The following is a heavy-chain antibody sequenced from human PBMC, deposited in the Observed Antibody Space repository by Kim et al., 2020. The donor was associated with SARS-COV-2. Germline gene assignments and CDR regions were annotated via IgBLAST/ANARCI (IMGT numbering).Heavy chain of an antibody. J-gene: IGHJ6*02. Sequence: GGSLRLSCAASGFTLNDHFMVWVRQAPGQGLEWVGRGRNKAKSYTAEYAASVKGRFTILRDDSKNSLYLQMSSLKTEDTAVYYCARDRLHSSISDYSGMDVWGQGTTVTVSS. D-gene: IGHD6-6*01. V-gene: IGHV3-72*01. CDR1: GFTLNDHF. CDR2: GRNKAKSYTA. CDR3: ARDRLHSSISDYSGMDV.